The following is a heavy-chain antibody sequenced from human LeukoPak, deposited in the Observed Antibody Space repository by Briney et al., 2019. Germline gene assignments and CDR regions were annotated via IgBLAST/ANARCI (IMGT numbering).Heavy chain of an antibody. CDR2: ISGSGGST. CDR3: AKGDAMGYTNGMDV. CDR1: GFTFSSYA. V-gene: IGHV3-23*01. J-gene: IGHJ6*02. D-gene: IGHD5-18*01. Sequence: GGSLRLSCAASGFTFSSYAMSWVRQAPGKGLEWVSAISGSGGSTYYADSVKGRFTISRDNSKNTLYLQMNSLRAEDTAVYYCAKGDAMGYTNGMDVWGQGTTVTVSS.